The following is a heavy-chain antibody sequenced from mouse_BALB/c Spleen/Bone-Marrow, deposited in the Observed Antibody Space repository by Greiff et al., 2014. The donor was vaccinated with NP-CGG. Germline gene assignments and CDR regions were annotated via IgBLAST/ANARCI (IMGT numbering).Heavy chain of an antibody. Sequence: VKLVESGPGLVAPSQSLSITCTVSGFSFTSYGVHWVRQPPGKGLEWLGVIWAGGNTIYNSALMSRLSITKDNSKSHVFLKMNSLQTDDTAMYSCASSYYGTSQFAYWGQGTLVTVSA. CDR3: ASSYYGTSQFAY. J-gene: IGHJ3*01. CDR2: IWAGGNT. D-gene: IGHD1-1*01. CDR1: GFSFTSYG. V-gene: IGHV2-9*02.